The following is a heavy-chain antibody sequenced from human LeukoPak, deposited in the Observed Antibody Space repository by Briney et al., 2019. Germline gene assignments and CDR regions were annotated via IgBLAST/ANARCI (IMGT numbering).Heavy chain of an antibody. V-gene: IGHV3-30*19. CDR3: ARDISGWYSGGYFRMDV. CDR2: ISSDESDK. J-gene: IGHJ6*02. D-gene: IGHD6-19*01. Sequence: PGGSLRLSCAASGFTFSSHGMHWVRQAPGKGLEWVAFISSDESDKYYADSVKGRFTISRDNSKNPLYLQMNSLRAEDTAVYYCARDISGWYSGGYFRMDVWGQGTTVTVSS. CDR1: GFTFSSHG.